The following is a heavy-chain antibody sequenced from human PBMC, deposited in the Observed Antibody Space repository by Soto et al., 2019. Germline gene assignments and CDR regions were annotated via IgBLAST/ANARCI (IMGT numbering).Heavy chain of an antibody. CDR2: IKQDGSKK. Sequence: GGSLRLSCAASGFTFSSNWMNWVRQAPGKGLEWVANIKQDGSKKYYMDSVKGRFTISRDNAKNSLYLQMNSLRVDDTAVYYCAGPWTTKDYWGQGTLVTVSS. CDR3: AGPWTTKDY. D-gene: IGHD4-17*01. J-gene: IGHJ4*02. V-gene: IGHV3-7*02. CDR1: GFTFSSNW.